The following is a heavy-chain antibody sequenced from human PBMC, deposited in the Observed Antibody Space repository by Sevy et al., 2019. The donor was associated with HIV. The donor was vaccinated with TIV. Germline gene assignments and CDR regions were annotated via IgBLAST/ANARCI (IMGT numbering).Heavy chain of an antibody. CDR3: ARVIDYGELGNWFDP. CDR2: IKPDGSDK. J-gene: IGHJ5*02. CDR1: GFTFSKYW. D-gene: IGHD4-17*01. V-gene: IGHV3-7*01. Sequence: GGSLRLSCAASGFTFSKYWMSWVRQAPGKGLEWVANIKPDGSDKYYVGSLKGRFTIYRDNAKNSLYLVMNNLGAEDTAVYYCARVIDYGELGNWFDPWGQGTLVTVSS.